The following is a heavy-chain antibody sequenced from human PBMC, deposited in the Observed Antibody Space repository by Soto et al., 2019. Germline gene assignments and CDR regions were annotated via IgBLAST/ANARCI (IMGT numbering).Heavy chain of an antibody. J-gene: IGHJ2*01. CDR2: ISYDGSNK. Sequence: GGSLRLSCAASGFTFSSYGMHWVRQAPGKGLEWVAVISYDGSNKYYADSVKGRFTISRDNSKNTLYLQMNSPRAEDTAVYYCAKDRGIAARRISWYFDLWGRGTLVTVSS. CDR3: AKDRGIAARRISWYFDL. D-gene: IGHD6-6*01. V-gene: IGHV3-30*18. CDR1: GFTFSSYG.